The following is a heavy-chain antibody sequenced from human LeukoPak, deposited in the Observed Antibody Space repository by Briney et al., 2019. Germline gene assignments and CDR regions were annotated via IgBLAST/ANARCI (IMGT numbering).Heavy chain of an antibody. V-gene: IGHV3-30-3*01. CDR1: GFTFSSYA. J-gene: IGHJ4*02. CDR3: ARETGSAVGSTDFDY. CDR2: ISYDGSNK. D-gene: IGHD4-17*01. Sequence: GRSLRLSSAASGFTFSSYAIHWVRQAPGKGLEWVAVISYDGSNKYYADSVKGRFTISRDNSKNTLYLQMNSLRAEDTAVYYCARETGSAVGSTDFDYWGQGTLVTVSS.